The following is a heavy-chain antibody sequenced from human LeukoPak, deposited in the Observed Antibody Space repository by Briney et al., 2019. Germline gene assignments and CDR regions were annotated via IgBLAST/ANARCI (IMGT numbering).Heavy chain of an antibody. CDR3: ARDPYNGYYGDDYYYYMDV. V-gene: IGHV3-7*01. D-gene: IGHD4-17*01. J-gene: IGHJ6*03. Sequence: GGSLRLSCAASGFTFSSYWMSWVRQAPGKGLEGVANIKQDGREKYYVDSVKGRFTISRDNAKNSLYLQMNSLRAEDTAVYYCARDPYNGYYGDDYYYYMDVWGKGTTVTISS. CDR1: GFTFSSYW. CDR2: IKQDGREK.